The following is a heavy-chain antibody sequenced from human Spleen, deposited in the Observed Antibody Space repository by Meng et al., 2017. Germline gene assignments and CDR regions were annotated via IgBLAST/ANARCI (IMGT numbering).Heavy chain of an antibody. CDR3: ARGFAPVAPGAFDY. CDR1: GDSVSSNSAA. J-gene: IGHJ4*02. CDR2: TYYRSKWYN. Sequence: QVQLQQSGPGLVKPSQTLSLTCAISGDSVSSNSAAWNWIRQSPSRGLEWLGRTYYRSKWYNDYAVSVKSRITINADTSKNQFSLQLNSVTPGDTAVYYCARGFAPVAPGAFDYWGQGALVTVSS. D-gene: IGHD2-2*01. V-gene: IGHV6-1*01.